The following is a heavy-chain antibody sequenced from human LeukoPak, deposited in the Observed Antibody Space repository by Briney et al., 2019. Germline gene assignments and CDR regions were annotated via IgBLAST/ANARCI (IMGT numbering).Heavy chain of an antibody. J-gene: IGHJ3*02. CDR3: AIAPDGSGSEGAFDI. D-gene: IGHD3-10*01. CDR2: INHSGST. Sequence: SETLSLTCAVYGGSFSGYYWSWIRQPPGKGLEWIGEINHSGSTNYNPSLKSRVTISVDTSKNQFSLKLSSVTAADTAVYYCAIAPDGSGSEGAFDIWGQGTMVTVSS. CDR1: GGSFSGYY. V-gene: IGHV4-34*01.